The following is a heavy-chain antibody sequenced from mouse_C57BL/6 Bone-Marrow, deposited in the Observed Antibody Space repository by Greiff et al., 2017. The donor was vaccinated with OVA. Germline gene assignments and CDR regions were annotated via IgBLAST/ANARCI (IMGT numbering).Heavy chain of an antibody. CDR1: GFTFSSYG. CDR2: ISSGGSYT. CDR3: ARLQTGTDYAMDY. Sequence: EVQGVESGGDLVKPGGSLKLSCAASGFTFSSYGMSWVRQTPDKRLEWVATISSGGSYTYYPDSVKGRFTISRDNAKNTLYLQMSSLKSEDTAMYYCARLQTGTDYAMDYWGQGTSVTVSS. V-gene: IGHV5-6*01. J-gene: IGHJ4*01. D-gene: IGHD4-1*01.